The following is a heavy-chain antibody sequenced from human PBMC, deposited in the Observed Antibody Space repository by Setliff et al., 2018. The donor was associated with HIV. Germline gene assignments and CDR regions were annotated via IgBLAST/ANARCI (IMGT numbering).Heavy chain of an antibody. V-gene: IGHV4-59*01. CDR3: ARDLASSYFDF. CDR2: VYFSGDA. CDR1: GAPIDRFF. Sequence: SETLSLTCTVSGAPIDRFFWSWIRQPPGMGLEWIGNVYFSGDATYNPSLKTRVAISIQTSRSQFSLTLRSVTAADTATYYCARDLASSYFDFWGQGALVTVSS. D-gene: IGHD3-16*01. J-gene: IGHJ4*02.